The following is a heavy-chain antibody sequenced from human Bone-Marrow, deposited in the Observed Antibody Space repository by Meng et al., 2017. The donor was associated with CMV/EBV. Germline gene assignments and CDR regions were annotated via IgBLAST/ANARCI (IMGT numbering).Heavy chain of an antibody. J-gene: IGHJ4*02. Sequence: SQTLSLTCAVYGGSFSGYYWSWIRQPPGKGLEWIGEINHSGSTNYNPSLKSRVTISVDTSKNQFSLKLSSVTAADTAVYYCARDIPTVVTTFDFWGQGALVTVSS. CDR3: ARDIPTVVTTFDF. D-gene: IGHD4-23*01. CDR2: INHSGST. V-gene: IGHV4-34*01. CDR1: GGSFSGYY.